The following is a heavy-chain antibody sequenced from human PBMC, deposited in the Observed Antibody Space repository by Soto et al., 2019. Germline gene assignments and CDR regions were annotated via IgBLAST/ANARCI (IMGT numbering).Heavy chain of an antibody. CDR3: TTDLGYYDSSGYYYFDY. D-gene: IGHD3-22*01. Sequence: GGSLRLSCAASGFTFSNAWMNWVRQAPGKGLEWVGRIKSKTDGGTTDYAAPGKGRFTISRDDSKNTLYLQMNSLKTEDTAGYYCTTDLGYYDSSGYYYFDYWGQGTLVTVSS. V-gene: IGHV3-15*07. CDR1: GFTFSNAW. CDR2: IKSKTDGGTT. J-gene: IGHJ4*02.